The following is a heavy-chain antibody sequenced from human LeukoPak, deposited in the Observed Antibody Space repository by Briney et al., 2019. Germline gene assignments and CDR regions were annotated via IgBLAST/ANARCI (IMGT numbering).Heavy chain of an antibody. D-gene: IGHD4-17*01. CDR2: FNSDGRSA. CDR1: GFTFSTYW. CDR3: TRGRYYLDS. Sequence: GGSLRLSCAASGFTFSTYWMHWVRQAPGKGLVWVSRFNSDGRSAYYADSVKGRFTISRDNAKNTLYLQMNSLRAEDTAVYYCTRGRYYLDSWGQGTLVTVSS. V-gene: IGHV3-74*01. J-gene: IGHJ4*02.